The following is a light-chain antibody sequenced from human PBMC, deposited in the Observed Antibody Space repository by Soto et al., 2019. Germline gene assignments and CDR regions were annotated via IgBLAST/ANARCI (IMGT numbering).Light chain of an antibody. J-gene: IGLJ2*01. V-gene: IGLV2-23*02. CDR3: SSYAGSNTFVL. CDR1: SSDFGDYNL. Sequence: QSVLTQPASVSGSPGQSITISCTGTSSDFGDYNLVSWYRHHPGKAPKLMIYEVSKRPSGVSNRFSGSKSGNTASLTISGLPAEDEADYYCSSYAGSNTFVLFGGGTQLTVL. CDR2: EVS.